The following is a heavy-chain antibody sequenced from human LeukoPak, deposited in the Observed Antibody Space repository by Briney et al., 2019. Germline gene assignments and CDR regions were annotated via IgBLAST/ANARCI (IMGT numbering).Heavy chain of an antibody. D-gene: IGHD3-16*01. J-gene: IGHJ3*02. Sequence: SQTLSLTCAISGDSVSSKSDARNWVRQSPSRGLEWLGRTYYRSKWSKNYAVSVKSRITINPDTSKNQFSLQLNSVTPEDTAVYYCARGDQAFDIWGQGTMVTVSS. CDR2: TYYRSKWSK. V-gene: IGHV6-1*01. CDR1: GDSVSSKSDA. CDR3: ARGDQAFDI.